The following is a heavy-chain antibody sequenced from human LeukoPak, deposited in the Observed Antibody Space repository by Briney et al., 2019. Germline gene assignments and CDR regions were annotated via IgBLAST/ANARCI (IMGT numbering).Heavy chain of an antibody. J-gene: IGHJ6*03. CDR3: ARDVHDIAARAGAGYYYYMDV. CDR2: ISAHNGNT. V-gene: IGHV1-18*01. Sequence: GASVKVSCKASGGTFSSYGISWVRQAPGQGLEWMGWISAHNGNTNYAQKLQGRVTMTTDTSTSTAYMELRSLRSDDTAVYYCARDVHDIAARAGAGYYYYMDVWGKGTTVTVSS. D-gene: IGHD6-6*01. CDR1: GGTFSSYG.